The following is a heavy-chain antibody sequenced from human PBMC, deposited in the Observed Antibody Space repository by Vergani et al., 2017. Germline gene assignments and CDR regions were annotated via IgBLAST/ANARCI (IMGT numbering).Heavy chain of an antibody. D-gene: IGHD2-15*01. Sequence: QVQLQESGPGLVKPSETLSLTCTVSGGSISSYYWSWIRQPPGKGLEWIGSIYYSGSTYYNPSLKSRVTISVDTSKNQFSLKLSSVTAADTAVYYCARDSDCSGGSCYDYWGQGTLVTVSS. CDR1: GGSISSYY. CDR3: ARDSDCSGGSCYDY. J-gene: IGHJ4*02. CDR2: IYYSGST. V-gene: IGHV4-59*12.